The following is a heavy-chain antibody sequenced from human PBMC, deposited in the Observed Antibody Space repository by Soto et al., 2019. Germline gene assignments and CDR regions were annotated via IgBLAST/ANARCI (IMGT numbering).Heavy chain of an antibody. CDR1: GFTFSSYA. CDR3: GKEGVGVYSPRRGGSDDY. D-gene: IGHD3-10*01. J-gene: IGHJ4*02. V-gene: IGHV3-23*01. CDR2: ISGSGGST. Sequence: EVQLLESGGGLVQPGGSLRLSCAASGFTFSSYAMSWVRQAPGKGLEWVSAISGSGGSTYYADSVKGRFTISRDNSKKTLYLQMNSLRAEDTDVYYCGKEGVGVYSPRRGGSDDYWGQGTLVTVSA.